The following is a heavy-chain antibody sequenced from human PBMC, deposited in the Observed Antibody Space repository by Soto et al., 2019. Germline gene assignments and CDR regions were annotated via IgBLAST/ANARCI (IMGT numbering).Heavy chain of an antibody. CDR2: VSYDGDNK. CDR1: GFTFSNYA. D-gene: IGHD3-22*01. J-gene: IGHJ4*02. CDR3: AKDLIYYDSSGYYQKSTGPDY. Sequence: GGSLRLSCAASGFTFSNYAMHWVRQAPGKGLEWVAIVSYDGDNKYYADSVKGRFTISRDNSKNTLYLQMNSLRAEDTAVYYCAKDLIYYDSSGYYQKSTGPDYWGQGTLVTVSS. V-gene: IGHV3-30-3*01.